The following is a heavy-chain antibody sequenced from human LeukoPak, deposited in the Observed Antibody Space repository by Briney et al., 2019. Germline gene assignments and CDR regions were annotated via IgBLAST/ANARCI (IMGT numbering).Heavy chain of an antibody. D-gene: IGHD3-16*01. Sequence: GGSLRLSCAASGFTFSTYSMNWVRQAPGKGLEWVSSITSGSSYIYYADSVKGRFTISRDNAKNSLYLKMNSLRAEDTAVYYCAKGSGYPYYFDYWGQGTLVAVSS. V-gene: IGHV3-21*04. CDR1: GFTFSTYS. CDR3: AKGSGYPYYFDY. CDR2: ITSGSSYI. J-gene: IGHJ4*02.